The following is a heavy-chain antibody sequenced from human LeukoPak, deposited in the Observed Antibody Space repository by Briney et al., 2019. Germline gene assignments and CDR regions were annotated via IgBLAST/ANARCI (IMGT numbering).Heavy chain of an antibody. V-gene: IGHV3-7*01. J-gene: IGHJ4*02. D-gene: IGHD3-10*01. CDR1: GSTFNRYW. CDR3: AKNTM. Sequence: GSLRLSCAGSGSTFNRYWMSWARQAPGKGLEWVANINEDGSVKSYVDSVRGRFTISRDNAKNSLFLQMDSLTADDTAVYYCAKNTMGGQGTLVTVSS. CDR2: INEDGSVK.